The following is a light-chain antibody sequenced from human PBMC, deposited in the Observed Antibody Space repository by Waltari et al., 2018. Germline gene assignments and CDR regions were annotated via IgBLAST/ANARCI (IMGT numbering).Light chain of an antibody. CDR2: SND. J-gene: IGLJ2*01. CDR3: AAWDDSLHAVL. V-gene: IGLV1-44*01. CDR1: SSNIGSNI. Sequence: QSVLTQPPSASGTPGQRVTISCSGGSSNIGSNIVNWYKQVPGTAPQLLIYSNDQRPSGVPDRCSGSKSGTSASLAISGLQSDDEADYYCAAWDDSLHAVLFGGGTKLTAL.